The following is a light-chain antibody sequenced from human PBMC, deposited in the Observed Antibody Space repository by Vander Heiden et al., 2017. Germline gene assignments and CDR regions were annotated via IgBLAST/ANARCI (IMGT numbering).Light chain of an antibody. Sequence: SYVLTQPPSVSVAPRQTARITCGGDNIGSKSVHWYQQKPGQAPVLVVHDDNFRPSGIPERVSGSKSGNTATLIINRVEAGDEADYYCQVWDSTSGHVVFGGGTKLTVL. CDR2: DDN. J-gene: IGLJ2*01. V-gene: IGLV3-21*02. CDR3: QVWDSTSGHVV. CDR1: NIGSKS.